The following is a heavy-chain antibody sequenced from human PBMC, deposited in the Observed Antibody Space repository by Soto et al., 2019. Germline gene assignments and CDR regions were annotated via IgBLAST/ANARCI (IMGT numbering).Heavy chain of an antibody. CDR1: GASVSHGY. J-gene: IGHJ4*02. Sequence: SETLSLTCNVSGASVSHGYWSWIRQPPGKGLEWIGFMYFGGSFNYNPSLTSRVTISVDTSKNQFSLKLSSVTAADTAVYYCARKGGYSYGEFEYWGQGTLVTVSS. CDR3: ARKGGYSYGEFEY. V-gene: IGHV4-59*02. CDR2: MYFGGSF. D-gene: IGHD5-18*01.